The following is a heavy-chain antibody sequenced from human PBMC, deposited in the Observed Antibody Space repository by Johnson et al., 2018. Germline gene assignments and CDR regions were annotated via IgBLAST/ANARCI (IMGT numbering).Heavy chain of an antibody. Sequence: QVRLVQSGAEVKKPGSSVKVSCKASGGTFSSYTISWVRQAPGQGLEWMGRIIPILGIANYAQKFQGSVTTTADKSTSTAYMELSSLRSEDTAVYYCARVATPTLPSNYYYMDVWGKGTTVTVSS. J-gene: IGHJ6*03. V-gene: IGHV1-69*04. D-gene: IGHD5-12*01. CDR3: ARVATPTLPSNYYYMDV. CDR2: IIPILGIA. CDR1: GGTFSSYT.